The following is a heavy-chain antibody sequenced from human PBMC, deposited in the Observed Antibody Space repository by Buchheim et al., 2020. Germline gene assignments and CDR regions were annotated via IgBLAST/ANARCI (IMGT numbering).Heavy chain of an antibody. Sequence: EVQLVESGGGLVKPGGSLRLSCAASGFTFRSYSMNWVRQAPGKGLEWVSSIGSRSSYRYYADSVKGRFTISRDNAENSLYGQMNSLRAEDTAVYYCARANENYSGFDYWGQGTL. CDR3: ARANENYSGFDY. CDR2: IGSRSSYR. CDR1: GFTFRSYS. J-gene: IGHJ4*02. D-gene: IGHD1-7*01. V-gene: IGHV3-21*01.